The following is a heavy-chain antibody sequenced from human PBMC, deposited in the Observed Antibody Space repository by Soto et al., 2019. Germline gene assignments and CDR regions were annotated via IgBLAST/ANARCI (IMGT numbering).Heavy chain of an antibody. CDR2: IYYSGST. V-gene: IGHV4-30-4*01. CDR1: GGSISSGDYY. J-gene: IGHJ4*02. Sequence: QVQLQESGPGLVKPSQTLSLTCTVSGGSISSGDYYWSWIRQPPGKGLEWIGYIYYSGSTYYNPSLTRRVTMSVYTSKNQVALKLSSVTAADTAVYYCARAQGSGFLVSWGQGTLVTVSS. D-gene: IGHD3-10*01. CDR3: ARAQGSGFLVS.